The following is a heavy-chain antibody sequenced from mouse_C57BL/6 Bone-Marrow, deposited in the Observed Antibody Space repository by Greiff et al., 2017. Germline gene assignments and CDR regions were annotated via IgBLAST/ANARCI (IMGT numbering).Heavy chain of an antibody. CDR3: TSFYYDYDWFAY. CDR2: ISSGGDYI. J-gene: IGHJ3*01. CDR1: GFTFSSYA. Sequence: EVQLVESGEGLVKPGGSLKLSCAASGFTFSSYAMSWVRQTPEKRLEWVAYISSGGDYIYYADTVKGRFTISRDNARNTLYLQMSSLKSEDTAMYYCTSFYYDYDWFAYWGQGTLVTVSA. D-gene: IGHD2-4*01. V-gene: IGHV5-9-1*02.